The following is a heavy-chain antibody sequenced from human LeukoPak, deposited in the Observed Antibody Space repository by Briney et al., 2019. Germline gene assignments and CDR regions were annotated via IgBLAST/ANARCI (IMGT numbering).Heavy chain of an antibody. CDR3: AKDPYNYYGSGRRIDY. Sequence: PGRPLRLSCAASGFTFDDYAMHWVRQAPGKGLEWVSGISWNSGSIGYADSVKGRFTISRDNAKNSLYLQMNSLRAEDTALYYCAKDPYNYYGSGRRIDYWGQGTLVTVSS. CDR1: GFTFDDYA. V-gene: IGHV3-9*01. J-gene: IGHJ4*02. D-gene: IGHD3-10*01. CDR2: ISWNSGSI.